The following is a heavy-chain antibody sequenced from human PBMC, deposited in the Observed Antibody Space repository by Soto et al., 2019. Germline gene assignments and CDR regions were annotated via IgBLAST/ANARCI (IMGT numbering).Heavy chain of an antibody. D-gene: IGHD4-17*01. CDR3: AREAYGDYFDY. CDR2: IYYSGST. V-gene: IGHV4-59*01. CDR1: GGSISSYY. J-gene: IGHJ4*02. Sequence: TSETLSLTCTVSGGSISSYYGSWIRQPPGKGLEWIGYIYYSGSTNYNPSLKSRVTISVDTSKNQFSLKLSSVTAADTAVYYCAREAYGDYFDYWGQGTLVTVSS.